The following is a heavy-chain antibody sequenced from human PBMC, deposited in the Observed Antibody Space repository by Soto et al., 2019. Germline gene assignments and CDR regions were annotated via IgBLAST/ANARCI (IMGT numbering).Heavy chain of an antibody. CDR1: GGTFSSYA. J-gene: IGHJ5*02. D-gene: IGHD2-2*01. CDR3: ARLVVPAAIPINWFDP. CDR2: IIPIFGTA. V-gene: IGHV1-69*01. Sequence: QVQLVQSGAEVKKPGSSVKVSCKASGGTFSSYAISWVRQAPGQGLEWMGGIIPIFGTANYVQKFQGRVTITADESTSTAYMELSSLRSEDTAVYYCARLVVPAAIPINWFDPWGQGTLVTVSS.